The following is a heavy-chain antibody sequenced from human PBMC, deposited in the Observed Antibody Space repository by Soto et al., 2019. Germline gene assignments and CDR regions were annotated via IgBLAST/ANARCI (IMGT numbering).Heavy chain of an antibody. Sequence: GGSLRLSCAASGFTFSSYAMHWVRQAPGKGLEWVAFISYDISNKYYADSVKGRFTISRDNSKNTLYLQMNSLRAADTAVYYCARDTGYNYYYYGMDVWGQGTTVTVSS. J-gene: IGHJ6*02. CDR3: ARDTGYNYYYYGMDV. CDR2: ISYDISNK. V-gene: IGHV3-30-3*01. CDR1: GFTFSSYA. D-gene: IGHD6-13*01.